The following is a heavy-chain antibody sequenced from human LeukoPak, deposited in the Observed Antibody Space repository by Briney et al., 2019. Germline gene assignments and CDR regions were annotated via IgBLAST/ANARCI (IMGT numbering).Heavy chain of an antibody. CDR2: IYSSGKT. CDR3: ARQWGYFDY. J-gene: IGHJ4*02. CDR1: SDSISSSSYY. Sequence: PSETLSLTCNVSSDSISSSSYYWGWLRQPPGKGLEWIGSIYSSGKTNYNPSLKSRVTISVDTSKNQFSLNLSSVTAADTAVYYCARQWGYFDYWGQGTLVTVSS. D-gene: IGHD3-16*01. V-gene: IGHV4-39*01.